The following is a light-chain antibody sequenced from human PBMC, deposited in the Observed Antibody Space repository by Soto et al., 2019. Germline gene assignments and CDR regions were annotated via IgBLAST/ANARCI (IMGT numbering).Light chain of an antibody. V-gene: IGKV3-15*01. CDR2: DAS. Sequence: EVVLTQSPATLSVSPGERATLSCRASQSVSTRLAWYQHKPGQAPRLLIYDASTRATYIPAKFSGSGSGTDFPLNLNSLQYEDFAVYYCQQYNTWPPEGTFGQGTKVEIK. CDR1: QSVSTR. CDR3: QQYNTWPPEGT. J-gene: IGKJ1*01.